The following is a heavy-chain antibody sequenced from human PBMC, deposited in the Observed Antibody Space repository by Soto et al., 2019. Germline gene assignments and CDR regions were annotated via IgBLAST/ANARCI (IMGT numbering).Heavy chain of an antibody. D-gene: IGHD3-10*01. CDR1: GGSISSNNYY. Sequence: PSETLSLTCTVSGGSISSNNYYWGWIRQPPGKGLEWIGYIYYSGSTNYNPSLKSRVTISVDTSKNQFSLKLSSVTAADTAVYYCASPGQPYGQYAFDIWGQGTMVTVSS. V-gene: IGHV4-61*05. J-gene: IGHJ3*02. CDR3: ASPGQPYGQYAFDI. CDR2: IYYSGST.